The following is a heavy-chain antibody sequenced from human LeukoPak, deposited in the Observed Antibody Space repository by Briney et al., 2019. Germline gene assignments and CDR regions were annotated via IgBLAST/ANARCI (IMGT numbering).Heavy chain of an antibody. D-gene: IGHD3-22*01. V-gene: IGHV4-39*01. J-gene: IGHJ4*02. CDR3: ARQMERLAYYYDSSGCYYGVN. CDR2: IYYSGST. Sequence: SETLSLTCTVSGGSISSSSYYWGWVRQPPGKGLEWIGSIYYSGSTYYNPSLKSRVTISVDTSKNQFSLKLSSVTAADTAVYYCARQMERLAYYYDSSGCYYGVNWGQGTLVTVSS. CDR1: GGSISSSSYY.